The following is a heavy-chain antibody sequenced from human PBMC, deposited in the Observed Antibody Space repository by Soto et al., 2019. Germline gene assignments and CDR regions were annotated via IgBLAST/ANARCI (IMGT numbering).Heavy chain of an antibody. Sequence: SETLSLTCTVSGGSISSGGYHWSWIRQHPGKGLEWIGYIYYSGSTYYNPSLKSRVTISVDTSKNQFSLKLSSVTAADTAVYYCARAQSSSWYGSNYYYYGMDVWGQGTTVTVSS. V-gene: IGHV4-31*03. CDR1: GGSISSGGYH. CDR2: IYYSGST. D-gene: IGHD6-13*01. CDR3: ARAQSSSWYGSNYYYYGMDV. J-gene: IGHJ6*02.